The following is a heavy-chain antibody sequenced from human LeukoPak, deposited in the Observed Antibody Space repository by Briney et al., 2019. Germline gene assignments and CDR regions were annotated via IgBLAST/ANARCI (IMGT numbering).Heavy chain of an antibody. CDR3: ASGLELDY. CDR1: GFTFSSYS. J-gene: IGHJ4*02. V-gene: IGHV3-21*01. CDR2: ISNTANYI. Sequence: GGSLRLSCAASGFTFSSYSFNWVRQAPGRGLQWVSSISNTANYIYYADSVKGRFTISRDNAKNSLYLQMNSLRAEDTAVYYCASGLELDYWGQGTLVTVSS.